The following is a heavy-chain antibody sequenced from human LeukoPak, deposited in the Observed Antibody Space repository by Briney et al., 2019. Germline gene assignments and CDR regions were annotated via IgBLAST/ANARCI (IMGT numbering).Heavy chain of an antibody. CDR3: AKALTYYYDTSGYDY. D-gene: IGHD3-22*01. CDR1: GFTFNNYA. Sequence: PGGSLRLSCAASGFTFNNYAMSWVRQAPGKGLEWVSAISGSGGSTYYADSVKGRLTISRDNSKNTLYLQMHSLRAEDTAVYYCAKALTYYYDTSGYDYWGQGTLVTVSS. J-gene: IGHJ4*02. CDR2: ISGSGGST. V-gene: IGHV3-23*01.